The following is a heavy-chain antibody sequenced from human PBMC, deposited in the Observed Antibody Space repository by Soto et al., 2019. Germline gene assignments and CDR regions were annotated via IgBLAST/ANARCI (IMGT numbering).Heavy chain of an antibody. CDR1: GFTFSSYA. D-gene: IGHD2-15*01. CDR2: ISGSGGST. CDR3: SKAGVAATPTGHFDY. Sequence: GGSLRLSCAASGFTFSSYAMSWVRQAPGKGLEWVSAISGSGGSTYYADSVKGRFTISRDNSKNTLYLQMNSLRAEDTAVYYCSKAGVAATPTGHFDYWGQGTLVTVSS. J-gene: IGHJ4*02. V-gene: IGHV3-23*01.